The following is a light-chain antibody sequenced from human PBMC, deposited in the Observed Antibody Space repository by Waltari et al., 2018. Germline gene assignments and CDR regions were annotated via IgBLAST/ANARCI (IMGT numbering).Light chain of an antibody. CDR3: QQYYTSPALT. J-gene: IGKJ4*01. V-gene: IGKV4-1*01. CDR1: QSVFYSSYNKND. Sequence: DIVMTQSPDSLSVSLGERATINCKSSQSVFYSSYNKNDLAWYQQKPGQPPKLLIYWASTRESGVPDRFSGSGSGTDFTLTINSLQPEDAAVYYCQQYYTSPALTFGGGTTVEIK. CDR2: WAS.